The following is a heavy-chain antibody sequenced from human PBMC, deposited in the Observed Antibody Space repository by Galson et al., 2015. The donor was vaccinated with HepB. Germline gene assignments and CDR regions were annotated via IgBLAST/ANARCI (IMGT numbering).Heavy chain of an antibody. CDR3: AKDLRVERGLVDY. CDR1: GFTFSSYG. D-gene: IGHD1-1*01. CDR2: ISYDGSNK. V-gene: IGHV3-30*18. J-gene: IGHJ4*02. Sequence: RLSCAASGFTFSSYGMHWVRQAPGEGLEWVAVISYDGSNKYYADSVKGRFTISRDNSKNTLYLQMNSLRAEDTAVYYCAKDLRVERGLVDYWGQGTLVTVSS.